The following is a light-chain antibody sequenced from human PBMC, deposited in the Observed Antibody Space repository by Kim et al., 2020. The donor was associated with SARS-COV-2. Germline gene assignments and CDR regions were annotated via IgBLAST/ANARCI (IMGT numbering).Light chain of an antibody. CDR3: QQINSYLGT. J-gene: IGKJ2*01. V-gene: IGKV1-13*02. CDR2: DAA. Sequence: SASVGDRVTHTCRASQGISSALAWYQQKPRKATKLMFYDAACLESGVPSMFSGSGYGTDLPLTISSLQQEDVATYYCQQINSYLGTFGQGTKLEI. CDR1: QGISSA.